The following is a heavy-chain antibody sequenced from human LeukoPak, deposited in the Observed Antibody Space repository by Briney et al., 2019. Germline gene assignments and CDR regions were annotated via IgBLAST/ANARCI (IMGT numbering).Heavy chain of an antibody. V-gene: IGHV1-2*06. J-gene: IGHJ4*02. CDR1: GYTFTDYY. D-gene: IGHD6-13*01. Sequence: ASVKVSCKASGYTFTDYYMHWVRQAPGQGLEWRGRINPNSGGTNYAQKFQGRATMTRDTSISTAYMELSRLRSDDTAVYYCAKREHGGAGYGTFDYWGQGTLVTVSS. CDR3: AKREHGGAGYGTFDY. CDR2: INPNSGGT.